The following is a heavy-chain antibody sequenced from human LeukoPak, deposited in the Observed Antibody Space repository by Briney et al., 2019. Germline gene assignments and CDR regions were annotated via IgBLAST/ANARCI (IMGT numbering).Heavy chain of an antibody. Sequence: GGSLRLSRAASGFTFCSYNMIWVRQAPGKGLEWVSSITSGSSYKFYADSVKGRFTISRDNARNSLDLQMNSLSGDDTAVYYCARYSGTYRDFWGQGTLVTVSS. J-gene: IGHJ4*02. V-gene: IGHV3-21*01. D-gene: IGHD1-26*01. CDR3: ARYSGTYRDF. CDR1: GFTFCSYN. CDR2: ITSGSSYK.